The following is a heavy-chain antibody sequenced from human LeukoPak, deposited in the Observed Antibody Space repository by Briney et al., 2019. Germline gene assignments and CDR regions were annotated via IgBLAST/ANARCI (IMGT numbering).Heavy chain of an antibody. CDR1: GLTYSSFA. V-gene: IGHV3-23*01. Sequence: GGSLRLSCTASGLTYSSFAMSWVRQAPGKGLEWVSVISGSGDSTYYAGSVKGRFTISRDNSKSTLYLQMNSLRAEDTAVYYCAKLPGRAADYWGQGTLVTVSP. J-gene: IGHJ4*02. CDR3: AKLPGRAADY. CDR2: ISGSGDST.